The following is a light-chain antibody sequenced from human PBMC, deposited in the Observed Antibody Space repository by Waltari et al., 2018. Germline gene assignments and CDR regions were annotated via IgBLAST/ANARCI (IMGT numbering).Light chain of an antibody. J-gene: IGLJ3*02. CDR2: GPD. V-gene: IGLV3-19*01. CDR1: SLRKFS. Sequence: SSELNQDPAVSVALGQTVKITCQGDSLRKFSAIWYQQRPGQAPILVLYGPDYRPSGIPGRFSGSTSGGTASLTITGAQAEDEAVYYCHSRDSTSTRVFGGGTRLTV. CDR3: HSRDSTSTRV.